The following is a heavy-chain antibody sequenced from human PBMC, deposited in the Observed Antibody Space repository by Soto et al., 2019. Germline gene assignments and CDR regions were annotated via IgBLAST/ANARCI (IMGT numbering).Heavy chain of an antibody. D-gene: IGHD3-22*01. Sequence: GXSLRLSCAASGFTSSSYALSWFRQAPDNGLEWVSGISGSGGSTYYADSVKGRFTISRDNSKNTLYLQMNSLRAEDTAVYYCAKDRTITMIVVPHAFDIWGRGTMVTVSS. J-gene: IGHJ3*02. CDR2: ISGSGGST. V-gene: IGHV3-23*01. CDR3: AKDRTITMIVVPHAFDI. CDR1: GFTSSSYA.